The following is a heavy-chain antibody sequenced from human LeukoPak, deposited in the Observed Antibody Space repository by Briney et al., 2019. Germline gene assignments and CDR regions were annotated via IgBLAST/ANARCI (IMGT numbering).Heavy chain of an antibody. CDR1: GGSFSGYY. CDR2: INHSGST. J-gene: IGHJ4*02. V-gene: IGHV4-34*01. Sequence: TSETLSLTCAVYGGSFSGYYWGWIRQPPGKGLEWIGEINHSGSTNYNPSLKSRVTISVDTSKNQFSLKLSSVTAADTAVYYCARGVYCSSTSCYYYGSGSYGYFDYWGQGTLVTVSS. CDR3: ARGVYCSSTSCYYYGSGSYGYFDY. D-gene: IGHD2-2*01.